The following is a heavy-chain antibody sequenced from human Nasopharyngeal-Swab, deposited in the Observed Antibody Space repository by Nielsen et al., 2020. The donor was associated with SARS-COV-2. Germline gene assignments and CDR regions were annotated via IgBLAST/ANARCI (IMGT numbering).Heavy chain of an antibody. CDR1: GYTFTDYY. Sequence: SVKVSCKASGYTFTDYYMHWVRQAPGQGLEWMGGIIPIFGTANYAQKFQGRVTITADESTSTAYMELSSLRSEDTAVYYCARDDPESPMVGAWYFDYWGQGTLVTVSS. V-gene: IGHV1-69*13. D-gene: IGHD3-10*02. CDR2: IIPIFGTA. J-gene: IGHJ4*02. CDR3: ARDDPESPMVGAWYFDY.